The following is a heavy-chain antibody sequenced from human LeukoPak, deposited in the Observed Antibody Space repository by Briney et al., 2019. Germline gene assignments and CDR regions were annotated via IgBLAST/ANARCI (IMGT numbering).Heavy chain of an antibody. CDR3: ARVRGYCSSTSCYPYYYYYMDV. V-gene: IGHV4-61*02. Sequence: SQTLSLTCTVSGGSISSGSYYWSWIRQPAGKGLEWIGRIYTSGSTNYDPSLKSRVTISVDTSKNQFSLKLSSVTAADTAVYYCARVRGYCSSTSCYPYYYYYMDVWGKGTTVTVSS. CDR2: IYTSGST. CDR1: GGSISSGSYY. J-gene: IGHJ6*03. D-gene: IGHD2-2*01.